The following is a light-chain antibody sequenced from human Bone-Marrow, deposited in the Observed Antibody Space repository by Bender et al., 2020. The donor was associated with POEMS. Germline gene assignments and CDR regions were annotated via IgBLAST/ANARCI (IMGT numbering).Light chain of an antibody. CDR2: EVS. Sequence: QSALTQPPSASGSPGQSVTISCAGTSTDIDAYNSVSWYHQHPGRAPRLMIYEVSKRPSGVSNRFSGSKSGNTASLTVSGLQAEDEADYYCGSYAGSDNYLFGTGTRVTVL. CDR1: STDIDAYNS. V-gene: IGLV2-8*01. CDR3: GSYAGSDNYL. J-gene: IGLJ1*01.